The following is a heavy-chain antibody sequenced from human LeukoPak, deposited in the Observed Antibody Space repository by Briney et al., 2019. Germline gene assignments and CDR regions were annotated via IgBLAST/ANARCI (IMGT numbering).Heavy chain of an antibody. Sequence: SETLSLTCAVYGGSFSGYYWSWIRQPPGKGLEWIGEINHSGSTNYNPSLKSRVNISVETSKNQFSLRLSSVTAADTAVYSCARVRRGPPDYWGQGTLVTVSS. CDR3: ARVRRGPPDY. V-gene: IGHV4-34*01. J-gene: IGHJ4*02. D-gene: IGHD3-10*01. CDR2: INHSGST. CDR1: GGSFSGYY.